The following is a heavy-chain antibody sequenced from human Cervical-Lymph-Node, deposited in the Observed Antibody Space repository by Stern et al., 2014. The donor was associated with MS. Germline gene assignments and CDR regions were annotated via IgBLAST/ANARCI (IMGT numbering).Heavy chain of an antibody. CDR3: AHRTAGPFDY. CDR2: IYWDDQK. J-gene: IGHJ4*02. Sequence: QITLKESGPALVQPTQTLTLTCTFSGFSLSTSGLGVGWIRQPPGEALEWLSYIYWDDQKRYGPSLKSRLTIPKDSAKNQVVLTLTNVDPVDTATYYCAHRTAGPFDYWGQGTLVTVSS. V-gene: IGHV2-5*05. CDR1: GFSLSTSGLG.